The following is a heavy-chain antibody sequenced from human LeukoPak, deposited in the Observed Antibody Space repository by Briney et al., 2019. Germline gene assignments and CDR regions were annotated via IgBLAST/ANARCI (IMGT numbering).Heavy chain of an antibody. J-gene: IGHJ4*02. Sequence: SETLSLTCTVSGGSISSSSYYWGWIRQPPGKGLEWIGSIYYSGSTYYNPSLKSRVTIFVDTSKNQFSLKLSSVTAADTAVYYCARHLTYYYDSRRLRYFDYWGQGTLVTVSS. CDR3: ARHLTYYYDSRRLRYFDY. CDR1: GGSISSSSYY. V-gene: IGHV4-39*01. CDR2: IYYSGST. D-gene: IGHD3-22*01.